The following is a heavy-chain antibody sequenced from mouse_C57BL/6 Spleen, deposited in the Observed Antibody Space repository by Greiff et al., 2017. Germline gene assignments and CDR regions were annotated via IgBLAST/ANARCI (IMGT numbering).Heavy chain of an antibody. CDR3: GRITTVVAGDWYFDV. D-gene: IGHD1-1*01. CDR2: INPNNGGT. J-gene: IGHJ1*03. Sequence: EVQLQQSGPELVKPGASVKIPCKASGYTFTDYNMDWVKQSHGKSLEWIGDINPNNGGTIYNQKFKGKATLTVDKSSSTAYMELRSLTSEDTAVYYYGRITTVVAGDWYFDVWGTGTTVTVSS. CDR1: GYTFTDYN. V-gene: IGHV1-18*01.